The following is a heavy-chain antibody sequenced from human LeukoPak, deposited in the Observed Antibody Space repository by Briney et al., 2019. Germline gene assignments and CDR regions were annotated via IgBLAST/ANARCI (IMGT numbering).Heavy chain of an antibody. V-gene: IGHV4-38-2*02. CDR2: VSHRGST. D-gene: IGHD3-3*01. CDR1: GYAITNGYH. Sequence: SETLSLTCTASGYAITNGYHWGWIRQPPGKGLEWIGSVSHRGSTYYNPSLESQISISIDSSKNHSSLTLRSVTAADTAVYYCARQDYDFSSGFYTGSNDLDVWGKGTTVTVSS. CDR3: ARQDYDFSSGFYTGSNDLDV. J-gene: IGHJ6*04.